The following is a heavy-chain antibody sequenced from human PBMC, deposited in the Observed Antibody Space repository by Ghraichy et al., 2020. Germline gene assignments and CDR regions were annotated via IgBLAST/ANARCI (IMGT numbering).Heavy chain of an antibody. CDR1: GGSISSGSYY. Sequence: SETLSLTCTVSGGSISSGSYYWSWIRQPAGKGLEWIGRIYTSGSTNYNPSLKSRVTISVDTSKNQFSLKLSSVTAADTAVYYCARDLYSSSWYNWFDPWGQGTLVTVSS. D-gene: IGHD6-13*01. J-gene: IGHJ5*02. CDR3: ARDLYSSSWYNWFDP. V-gene: IGHV4-61*02. CDR2: IYTSGST.